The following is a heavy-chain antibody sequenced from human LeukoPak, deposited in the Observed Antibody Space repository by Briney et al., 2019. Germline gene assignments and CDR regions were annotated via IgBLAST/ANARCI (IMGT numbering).Heavy chain of an antibody. CDR1: VYTFTGYY. CDR3: ARHMTTANNWSDP. J-gene: IGHJ5*02. D-gene: IGHD4-17*01. V-gene: IGHV1-2*02. Sequence: VASVKVSCKASVYTFTGYYMHWVRQAPGQGLEWMGWINPNSGGTNYEQKFQGRVIMTRDTSISTAYMELSRLRFDDTAVYYCARHMTTANNWSDPWGQGTLVSVSS. CDR2: INPNSGGT.